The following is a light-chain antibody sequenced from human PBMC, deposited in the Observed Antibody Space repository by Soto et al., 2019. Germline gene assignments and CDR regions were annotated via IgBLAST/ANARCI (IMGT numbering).Light chain of an antibody. Sequence: DIQLTQSPSFLSASVGDRITITCRASQGVASYFAWYQQKPGTAPRLLIYGASTLQSGVPSRFSGSKSGTEFTLTISTLQPEDSAIYYCQQYNTYPWTFGQGTKVEIK. J-gene: IGKJ1*01. CDR3: QQYNTYPWT. CDR2: GAS. CDR1: QGVASY. V-gene: IGKV1-9*01.